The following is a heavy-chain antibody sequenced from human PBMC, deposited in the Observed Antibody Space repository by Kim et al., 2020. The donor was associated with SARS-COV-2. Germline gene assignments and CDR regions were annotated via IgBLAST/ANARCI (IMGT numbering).Heavy chain of an antibody. V-gene: IGHV3-30-3*01. CDR2: ISYDGSNK. D-gene: IGHD3-3*01. CDR3: ARDLTIFGVVITGRYYYYCGRDV. CDR1: GFTFSSYA. Sequence: GGSLRLSCAASGFTFSSYAMHWVRQAPGKGLEWVAVISYDGSNKYYADSVKGRFTISRDNSKNTLYLQMNSLRAEDTAVYYCARDLTIFGVVITGRYYYYCGRDVWGQGTTVTVSS. J-gene: IGHJ6*02.